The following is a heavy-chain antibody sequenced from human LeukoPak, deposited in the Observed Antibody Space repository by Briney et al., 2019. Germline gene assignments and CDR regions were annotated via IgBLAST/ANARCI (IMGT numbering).Heavy chain of an antibody. J-gene: IGHJ5*02. Sequence: PGGSLRLSCAASGFTFSSYEMNWVRQAPGKGLEWLSYISSSGSTIYYADSVKGRFTISRDNAKNSLYLQMNSLRAEDTAVYYCARVGSAGWFDPWGQGTRVTVSS. CDR2: ISSSGSTI. V-gene: IGHV3-48*03. CDR1: GFTFSSYE. D-gene: IGHD2-15*01. CDR3: ARVGSAGWFDP.